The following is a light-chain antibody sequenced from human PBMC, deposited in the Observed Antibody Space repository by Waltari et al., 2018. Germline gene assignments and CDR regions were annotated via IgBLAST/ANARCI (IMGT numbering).Light chain of an antibody. Sequence: QSALTQPASVSGSPGQSITFSCIGTSNAIGRYNFVSWFQQHPRRAPKLMIYDVSERPLGVSKRFSGSKSGNTASLTISGLQAEDEADYYCFSYAGSNSFAFGGGTRVTVL. CDR2: DVS. CDR3: FSYAGSNSFA. V-gene: IGLV2-23*02. CDR1: SNAIGRYNF. J-gene: IGLJ2*01.